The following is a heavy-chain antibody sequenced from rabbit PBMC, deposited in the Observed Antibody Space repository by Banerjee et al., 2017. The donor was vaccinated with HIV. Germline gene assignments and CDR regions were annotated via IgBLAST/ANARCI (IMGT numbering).Heavy chain of an antibody. CDR3: ARDAGYAGSNL. CDR2: IGAAST. CDR1: GFDFSSNA. Sequence: QSLEESGGDLVKPGGTLTLTCKASGFDFSSNAMCWVRQAPGKGLEWIACIGAASTYYATWAKGRFTISKTSSTTVTLQMTSLTAADTATYFCARDAGYAGSNLWGPGTLVTVS. J-gene: IGHJ4*01. V-gene: IGHV1S40*01. D-gene: IGHD4-2*01.